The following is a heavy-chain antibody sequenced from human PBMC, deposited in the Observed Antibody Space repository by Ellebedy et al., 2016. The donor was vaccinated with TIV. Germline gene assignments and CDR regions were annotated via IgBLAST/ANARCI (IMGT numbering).Heavy chain of an antibody. V-gene: IGHV1-18*01. Sequence: ASVKVSCKASGYTFTNYGISWVRQAPGQGPEWMGWISAYTGNTDYAQKFQGRVTMTTDTSTSTAYMELRNLRSDDTAVFYCARDMVQGMVARYLWFDYWGQGTLISVSS. CDR3: ARDMVQGMVARYLWFDY. J-gene: IGHJ4*02. D-gene: IGHD5-12*01. CDR1: GYTFTNYG. CDR2: ISAYTGNT.